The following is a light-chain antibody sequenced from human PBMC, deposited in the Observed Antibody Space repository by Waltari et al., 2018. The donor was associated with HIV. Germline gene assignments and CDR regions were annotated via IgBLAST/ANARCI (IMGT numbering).Light chain of an antibody. V-gene: IGLV6-57*03. J-gene: IGLJ2*01. Sequence: NFILTQPHSVSESPGKTVTISCPRSSGTIAIDYVPWYQQRLGSAPTVVIYDHRQRPSGVPDRFSGSIDSSSNSASLTISGLRSEDEADYYCQSSYSNSQVFGGGTKLTVL. CDR3: QSSYSNSQV. CDR1: SGTIAIDY. CDR2: DHR.